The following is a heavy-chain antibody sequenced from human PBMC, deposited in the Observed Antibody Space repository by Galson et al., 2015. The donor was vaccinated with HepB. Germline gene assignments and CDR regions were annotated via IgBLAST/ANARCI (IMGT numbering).Heavy chain of an antibody. D-gene: IGHD2-15*01. CDR3: STVFCRGGSCYLLDLFYF. V-gene: IGHV1-24*01. CDR2: FDAEDGET. CDR1: GYTLPDIS. J-gene: IGHJ4*02. Sequence: SVKVSCKDSGYTLPDISIHWVRQAPGKGLEWMGGFDAEDGETLYALKFQGRVTMTEDTSTDPAYMELSSLRSEDTAIYYCSTVFCRGGSCYLLDLFYFWGQGTLLTVSS.